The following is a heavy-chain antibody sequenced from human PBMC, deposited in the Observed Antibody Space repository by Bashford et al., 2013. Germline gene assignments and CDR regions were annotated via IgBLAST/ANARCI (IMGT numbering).Heavy chain of an antibody. V-gene: IGHV3-23*01. D-gene: IGHD1-7*01. Sequence: VRQAPGKGLEWVSAISGSSGSTYYADSVKGRFTISRDNSKNTLYLQMNSLRVEDTALYYCAKDGSRNSVPGSNVDYWGREPWSPSPQ. CDR2: ISGSSGST. J-gene: IGHJ4*02. CDR3: AKDGSRNSVPGSNVDY.